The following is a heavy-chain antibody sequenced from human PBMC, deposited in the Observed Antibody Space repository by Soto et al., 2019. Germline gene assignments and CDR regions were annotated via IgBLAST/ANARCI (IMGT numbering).Heavy chain of an antibody. CDR1: GFTFSGSA. Sequence: EVQLVESGGGLVQPGGSLKLSCAASGFTFSGSAVHWVRQSSGKGLEWVGRIRNKANIYATAYAASLKGRFMISRDDSKNTAYLQMNSLKTDDTAVYYCTSHSPEDMIRKWGQGPLVTVSS. CDR3: TSHSPEDMIRK. CDR2: IRNKANIYAT. J-gene: IGHJ4*02. V-gene: IGHV3-73*02. D-gene: IGHD2-15*01.